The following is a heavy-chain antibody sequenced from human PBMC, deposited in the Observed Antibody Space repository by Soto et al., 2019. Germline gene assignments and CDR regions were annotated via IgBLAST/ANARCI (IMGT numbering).Heavy chain of an antibody. CDR2: IYYSGST. Sequence: SETLSLTCTVSGGSISSGGYYWSWIRQHPGKGLEWIGNIYYSGSTYYNPSLKSRVTISVDTSTNQFSLKLSSVTAADTAAYYCVRLRWHGSGRYYSDNNWFDPWGQGTLVTVSS. V-gene: IGHV4-39*01. CDR3: VRLRWHGSGRYYSDNNWFDP. CDR1: GGSISSGGYY. J-gene: IGHJ5*02. D-gene: IGHD3-10*01.